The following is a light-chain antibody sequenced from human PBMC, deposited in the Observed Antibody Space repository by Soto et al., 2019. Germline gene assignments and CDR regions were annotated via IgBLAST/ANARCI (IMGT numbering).Light chain of an antibody. V-gene: IGKV1-6*01. CDR1: QGSRNE. CDR3: LQDYSFPLT. Sequence: AIQLTPSPSSLSASVADRVTLTSRASQGSRNEVGWYQQKPGKAPKLLIYAVSSLQSGVPSRFCGSGSGTDFILTISSLQPEDFATYYCLQDYSFPLTFGGGTKVDIK. CDR2: AVS. J-gene: IGKJ4*01.